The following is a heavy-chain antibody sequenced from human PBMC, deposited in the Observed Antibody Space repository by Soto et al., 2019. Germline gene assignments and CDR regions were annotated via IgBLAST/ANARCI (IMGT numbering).Heavy chain of an antibody. Sequence: SETLSLTCAVSGGSISSSNWWSWVRQPPGKGLEWIGEIYHSGSTNYNPSLKSRVTISVDKSKNQFSLKLSSVTAADTAVYYCARAEGYVWGSYRYFCRWGQGTLVTVSS. CDR2: IYHSGST. D-gene: IGHD3-16*02. CDR1: GGSISSSNW. J-gene: IGHJ4*02. CDR3: ARAEGYVWGSYRYFCR. V-gene: IGHV4-4*02.